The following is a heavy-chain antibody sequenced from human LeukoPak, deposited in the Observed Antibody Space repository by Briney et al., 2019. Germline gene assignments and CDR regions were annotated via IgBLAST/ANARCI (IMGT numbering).Heavy chain of an antibody. CDR3: ARDPRNYPLDY. CDR1: GYTFTGYY. J-gene: IGHJ4*02. D-gene: IGHD5-24*01. V-gene: IGHV1-46*01. CDR2: INPSGGST. Sequence: ASVKVSCKASGYTFTGYYMHWVRQAPGQGLEWMGIINPSGGSTSYAQKFQGRVTMTRDMSTSTVYMELSSLRSEDTAVYYCARDPRNYPLDYWGQGTLVTVSS.